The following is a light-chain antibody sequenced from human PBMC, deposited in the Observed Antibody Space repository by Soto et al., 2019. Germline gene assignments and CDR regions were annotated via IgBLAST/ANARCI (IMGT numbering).Light chain of an antibody. CDR1: SGHSSYT. CDR2: LERSGSY. Sequence: QSVLTQSSSASASLGSSVKLTCTLSSGHSSYTIAWHQQQPGKAPRYLMKLERSGSYNKGSGVPDRFSGSSSGTDRYLTISHLQSEDGAHYYCETWDSNTFVVFGGGTKLTVL. CDR3: ETWDSNTFVV. J-gene: IGLJ2*01. V-gene: IGLV4-60*03.